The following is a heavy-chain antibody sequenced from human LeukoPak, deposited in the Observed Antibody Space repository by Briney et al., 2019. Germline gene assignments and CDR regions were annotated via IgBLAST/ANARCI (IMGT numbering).Heavy chain of an antibody. CDR2: IKYDGSEI. D-gene: IGHD1-14*01. V-gene: IGHV3-7*01. CDR3: ARWYQLDY. Sequence: GGSLRLSCVVSGFYFGSFWMTWVRQAPGKGLDWVANIKYDGSEIYYADSVKGRFTISRDNANSSIYLQLNNLRVEDTAVYYFARWYQLDYWGQGNLVTVSS. J-gene: IGHJ4*02. CDR1: GFYFGSFW.